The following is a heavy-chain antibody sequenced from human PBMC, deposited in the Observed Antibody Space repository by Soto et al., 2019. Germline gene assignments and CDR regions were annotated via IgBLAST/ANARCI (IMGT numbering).Heavy chain of an antibody. J-gene: IGHJ6*02. CDR1: GFTLGDYA. CDR2: ISWNSGSI. V-gene: IGHV3-9*01. Sequence: EVQLVESGGGLVQPGRSLRLSCAASGFTLGDYAMHWVRQAPGKGLEWVSGISWNSGSIGYAYSVKGRFTISRDNAKKYLYQQMNSLIAEDTALYYCAKDPTYDWNPVRGLDVWGPGTTVTV. CDR3: AKDPTYDWNPVRGLDV. D-gene: IGHD1-20*01.